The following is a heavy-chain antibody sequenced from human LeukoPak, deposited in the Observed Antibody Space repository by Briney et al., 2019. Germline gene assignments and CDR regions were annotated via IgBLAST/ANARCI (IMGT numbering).Heavy chain of an antibody. D-gene: IGHD3-10*01. V-gene: IGHV3-30*04. CDR2: ISYDGSNK. CDR1: GFTFSSYA. J-gene: IGHJ6*02. CDR3: ARDSELLWFGELYGMDV. Sequence: GGSLRLSCAASGFTFSSYAMHWVRQAPGKGLEWVAVISYDGSNKYYADSVKGRFTISRDNSKNTLYLQMNSLRAEDTAVYYCARDSELLWFGELYGMDVWGQGTTVTVSS.